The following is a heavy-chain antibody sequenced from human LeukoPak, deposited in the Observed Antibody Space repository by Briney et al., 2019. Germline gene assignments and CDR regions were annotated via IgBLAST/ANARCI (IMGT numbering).Heavy chain of an antibody. J-gene: IGHJ6*02. CDR3: ARDLYGSGSFNYGMDV. V-gene: IGHV3-48*04. CDR1: GFTFSSYT. CDR2: ISSSSSTI. D-gene: IGHD3-10*01. Sequence: GGSLRLSCAASGFTFSSYTMNWVRQAPGKGLEWVSYISSSSSTIYYADSVKGRVTISRNNAKNSLYLQMNSLRAEDTAVYYCARDLYGSGSFNYGMDVWGQGTTVTVSS.